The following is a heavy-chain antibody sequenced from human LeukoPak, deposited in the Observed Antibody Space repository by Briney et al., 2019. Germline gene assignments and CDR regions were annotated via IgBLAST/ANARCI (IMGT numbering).Heavy chain of an antibody. Sequence: GGSLRLSCAASGFTFSSYAMSWVRQAPGKGLEWVSAISGSGGSTYYADSVKGQFTISRDNSKNTLYLQMNSLRAEDTAVYYCAKDLCSGGSCYVADYWGQGTLVTVSS. D-gene: IGHD2-15*01. CDR3: AKDLCSGGSCYVADY. J-gene: IGHJ4*02. CDR2: ISGSGGST. V-gene: IGHV3-23*01. CDR1: GFTFSSYA.